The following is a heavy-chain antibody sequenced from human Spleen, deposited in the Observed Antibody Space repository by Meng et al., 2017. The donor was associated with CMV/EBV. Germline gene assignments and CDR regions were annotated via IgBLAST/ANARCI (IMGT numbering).Heavy chain of an antibody. CDR1: GYTFTNYY. CDR2: INPSGDST. Sequence: ASVQVSCKASGYTFTNYYMHWVRQAPGQGLEGMGVINPSGDSTTHAQKLQGRLTMTRDTSTSTVYMELSSLRSEDTAMYYCAREELYGSGGRCYSGYYYGMDVWGQGTTVTVSS. J-gene: IGHJ6*02. D-gene: IGHD2-15*01. V-gene: IGHV1-46*04. CDR3: AREELYGSGGRCYSGYYYGMDV.